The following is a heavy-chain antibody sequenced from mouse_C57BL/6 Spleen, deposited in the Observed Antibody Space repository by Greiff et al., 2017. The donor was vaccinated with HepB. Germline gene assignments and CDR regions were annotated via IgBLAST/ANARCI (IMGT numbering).Heavy chain of an antibody. CDR1: GYTFTDYY. J-gene: IGHJ2*01. V-gene: IGHV1-19*01. D-gene: IGHD2-2*01. CDR2: INPYNGGT. CDR3: VRDDEYYGYEGNYFDY. Sequence: EVQLQQSGPVLVKPGASVKMSCKASGYTFTDYYMNWVKQSHGKSLEWIGVINPYNGGTSYNQKFKGKATLTVDKSSSTAYMELNSLTSEDSAVYYCVRDDEYYGYEGNYFDYWGQGTTLTVSS.